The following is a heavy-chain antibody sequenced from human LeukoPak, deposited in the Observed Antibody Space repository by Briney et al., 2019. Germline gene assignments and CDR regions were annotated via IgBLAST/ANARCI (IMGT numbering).Heavy chain of an antibody. D-gene: IGHD6-19*01. J-gene: IGHJ4*02. CDR1: GFTFSSYG. CDR2: IRYDGSNK. V-gene: IGHV3-30*02. Sequence: GGSLRLSCAASGFTFSSYGMHWVRQAPGKGLEWVAFIRYDGSNKYYADSVKGRFTISRDNSKNTLYLQMNSLRAEDTAVYYCAKDFSVAASHDYWGQGTLVTVSS. CDR3: AKDFSVAASHDY.